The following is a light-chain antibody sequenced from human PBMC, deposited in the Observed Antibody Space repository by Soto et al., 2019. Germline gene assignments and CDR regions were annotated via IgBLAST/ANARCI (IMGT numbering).Light chain of an antibody. CDR1: QSISSY. V-gene: IGKV1-39*01. CDR3: QQYYSFPWT. CDR2: AAS. Sequence: DIQMTHSPSSLCASVADRVTMPCRASQSISSYLHWYQQKPGKAPKLLIYAASSLQSGVQSRFSGSGSGTDFTLTISCLQSEDFATYYCQQYYSFPWTFGQGTKVDI. J-gene: IGKJ1*01.